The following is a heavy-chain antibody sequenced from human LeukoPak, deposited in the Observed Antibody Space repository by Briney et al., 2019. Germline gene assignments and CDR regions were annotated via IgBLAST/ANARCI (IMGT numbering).Heavy chain of an antibody. D-gene: IGHD6-19*01. V-gene: IGHV3-15*01. J-gene: IGHJ4*02. CDR3: TTYRVGEQWMIPNY. CDR2: TRTKTDGGTP. CDR1: GFTLSSAW. Sequence: GGSLRLSCVASGFTLSSAWMSWVRQAPGKGLEWVGRTRTKTDGGTPDYAAPAKGRFTISRDDSRNTLYLQMNSLKTEDTAVYYCTTYRVGEQWMIPNYWGQGTLVTVSS.